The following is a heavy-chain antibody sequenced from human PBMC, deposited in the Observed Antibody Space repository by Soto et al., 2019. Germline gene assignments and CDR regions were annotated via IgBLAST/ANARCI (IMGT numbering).Heavy chain of an antibody. CDR2: ISGSGGST. Sequence: EVQLLESGGGLVQPGGSLRLSCAASGFTFSSYAMSWVRQAPGKGLEWVSAISGSGGSTYYADSVKGRFTISRDNSKNTLYLQMNSLRAEDTAVYYCAKEVYSSSWYFDYFDYWGQGTLVTVSS. J-gene: IGHJ4*02. V-gene: IGHV3-23*01. CDR1: GFTFSSYA. D-gene: IGHD6-13*01. CDR3: AKEVYSSSWYFDYFDY.